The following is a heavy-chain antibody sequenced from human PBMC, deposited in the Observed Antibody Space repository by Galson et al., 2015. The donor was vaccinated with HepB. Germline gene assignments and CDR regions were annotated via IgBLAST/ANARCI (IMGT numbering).Heavy chain of an antibody. V-gene: IGHV3-20*04. CDR2: INKNGATR. CDR3: ARVASDYGSGSYKAPPDY. Sequence: SLRLSCAASGFTFDDYGMNWVRQAPGKGLEWVSGINKNGATRGYADSVKGRFTISRDNAKNSLYLQMNSLTAGDTALYYCARVASDYGSGSYKAPPDYRGQGTLVTVSS. J-gene: IGHJ4*02. CDR1: GFTFDDYG. D-gene: IGHD3-10*01.